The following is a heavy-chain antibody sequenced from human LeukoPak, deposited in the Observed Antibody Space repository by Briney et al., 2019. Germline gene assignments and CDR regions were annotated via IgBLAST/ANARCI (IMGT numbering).Heavy chain of an antibody. Sequence: GGSLRLSCAASGFTFSNAWMNWVRQAPGKGLEWVGRLKSKTDGGTADYAAPVKGRFTISRDDSKNTLYMQMNRLKTEDTAVYYCITDLSRYRYDGSDYYWGQGTLVTVSS. CDR1: GFTFSNAW. V-gene: IGHV3-15*07. J-gene: IGHJ4*02. D-gene: IGHD3-22*01. CDR3: ITDLSRYRYDGSDYY. CDR2: LKSKTDGGTA.